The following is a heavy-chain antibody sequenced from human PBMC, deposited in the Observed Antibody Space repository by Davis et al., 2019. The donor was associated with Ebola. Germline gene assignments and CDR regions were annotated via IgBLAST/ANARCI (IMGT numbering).Heavy chain of an antibody. D-gene: IGHD3-16*01. CDR2: ISGSGKTT. V-gene: IGHV3-23*01. CDR1: GFNFSHYA. J-gene: IGHJ5*02. Sequence: GESLKISCAVSGFNFSHYAMSWVRQAPGKGLEWVASISGSGKTTYYADSVEGRFNISRDNSKNTLSLHMNSVRDEDTDVYYCAKDKGFWVPPDWFGPWGQGVQVTVSS. CDR3: AKDKGFWVPPDWFGP.